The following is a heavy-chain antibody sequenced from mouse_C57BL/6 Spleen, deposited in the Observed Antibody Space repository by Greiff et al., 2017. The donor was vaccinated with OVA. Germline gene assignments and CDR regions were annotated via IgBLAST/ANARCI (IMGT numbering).Heavy chain of an antibody. CDR2: IDPSDSET. J-gene: IGHJ1*03. Sequence: QVQLQQPGAELVRPGSSVKLSCKASGYTFTSYWMHWVKQRPIQGLEWIGNIDPSDSETHYNQKFKDKATLTVDKSSSTAYMQLSSLTSEDSAVYYCARYPSDGYYGYFDVWGTGTTVTVSS. CDR3: ARYPSDGYYGYFDV. CDR1: GYTFTSYW. V-gene: IGHV1-52*01. D-gene: IGHD2-3*01.